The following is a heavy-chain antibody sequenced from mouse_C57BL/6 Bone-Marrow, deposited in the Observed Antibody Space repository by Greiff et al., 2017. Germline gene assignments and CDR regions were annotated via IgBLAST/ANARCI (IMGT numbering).Heavy chain of an antibody. V-gene: IGHV5-9-1*02. J-gene: IGHJ1*03. CDR2: ISSGGDYI. CDR1: GFTFSSYA. CDR3: TRAPSWYVDV. Sequence: EVKLEESGEGLVKPGGSLKLSCAASGFTFSSYAMSWVRQTPEKRLEWVAYISSGGDYIYYADTVKGRFTISRDNARNTRSLQMGSLKSEDTAMYYSTRAPSWYVDVWGTGPTVTVTS.